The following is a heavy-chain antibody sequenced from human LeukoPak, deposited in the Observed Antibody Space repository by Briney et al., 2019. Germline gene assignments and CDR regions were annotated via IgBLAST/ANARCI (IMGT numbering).Heavy chain of an antibody. V-gene: IGHV4-59*01. CDR2: IHYTWTT. Sequence: SETLSLTCTVSGDSINSYHWSWIRQPPGKGPEWIGFIHYTWTTNYSPSLRSRVTISVDTSKNQFSLKLSSVTAADTAVYYCARDTGRDGGFDYWGQGTLVTVSS. CDR3: ARDTGRDGGFDY. CDR1: GDSINSYH. D-gene: IGHD1-1*01. J-gene: IGHJ4*02.